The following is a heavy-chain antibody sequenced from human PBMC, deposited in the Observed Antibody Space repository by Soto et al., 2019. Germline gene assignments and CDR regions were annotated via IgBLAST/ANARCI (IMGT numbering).Heavy chain of an antibody. J-gene: IGHJ4*02. CDR3: AKVSANDFWTGFFVVDY. CDR2: ISGSGGST. CDR1: GFTFSSYA. D-gene: IGHD3-3*01. V-gene: IGHV3-23*01. Sequence: GGSLRLSCAASGFTFSSYAMSWVRQAPGKGLEWVSAISGSGGSTYYADSVKGRFTISRDNSKNTLYLQMNSLRAEDTAVYYCAKVSANDFWTGFFVVDYWGQGTLVTVPS.